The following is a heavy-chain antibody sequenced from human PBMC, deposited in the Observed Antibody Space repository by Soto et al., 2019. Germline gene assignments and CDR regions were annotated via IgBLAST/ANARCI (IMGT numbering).Heavy chain of an antibody. CDR3: ARDKITGLFDY. Sequence: SETLSLTCAVYGGSFSVYYWTWVRQPPGTGLEWIGEINHSGSTNYNPSLKSRVTISVDTSKNQFSLKLTSVTAADTAVYYCARDKITGLFDYWGQGTLVTVSS. D-gene: IGHD2-8*02. V-gene: IGHV4-34*01. CDR2: INHSGST. J-gene: IGHJ4*02. CDR1: GGSFSVYY.